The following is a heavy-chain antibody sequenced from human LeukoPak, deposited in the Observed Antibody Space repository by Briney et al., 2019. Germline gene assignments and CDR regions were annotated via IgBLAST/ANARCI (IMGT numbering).Heavy chain of an antibody. V-gene: IGHV4-59*01. CDR2: IYHSGSI. J-gene: IGHJ4*02. Sequence: SETLSLTCTVSGGSISSYYWSWIRQPPGKGLEWIGYIYHSGSINYNPSLKSRVTISVDTSKNQFSLKLSSVTAADTAVYYCARGGLRFLEWSTIDYWGQGTLVTVSA. CDR3: ARGGLRFLEWSTIDY. D-gene: IGHD3-3*01. CDR1: GGSISSYY.